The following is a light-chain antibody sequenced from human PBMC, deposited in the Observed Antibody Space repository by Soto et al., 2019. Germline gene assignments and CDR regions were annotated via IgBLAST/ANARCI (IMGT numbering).Light chain of an antibody. J-gene: IGKJ4*01. CDR1: QSVASD. CDR2: GVY. CDR3: QQYKDWPRST. Sequence: EIVMTQSPVTLSVSPGERVTLSCRASQSVASDLAWYQRKPGQAPRLLIYGVYTRASGVPARFSGSGSGAAFALTLRSLQTDDFAIYYCQQYKDWPRSTFGGGTRVEI. V-gene: IGKV3-15*01.